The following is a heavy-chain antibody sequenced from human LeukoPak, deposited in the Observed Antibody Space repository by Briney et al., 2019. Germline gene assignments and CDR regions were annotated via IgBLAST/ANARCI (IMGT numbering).Heavy chain of an antibody. CDR1: GFTFSDYA. CDR2: IGGSGIRT. J-gene: IGHJ4*02. Sequence: PGGSLRLSCAASGFTFSDYAMIWVRQAPGKGLEWVSGIGGSGIRTYYADSVKGRFTISRDNSKNTLYLQMNSLRDEDTAVYYCAKDAHWILFDDWGQGTLVTVSS. D-gene: IGHD2-2*03. V-gene: IGHV3-23*01. CDR3: AKDAHWILFDD.